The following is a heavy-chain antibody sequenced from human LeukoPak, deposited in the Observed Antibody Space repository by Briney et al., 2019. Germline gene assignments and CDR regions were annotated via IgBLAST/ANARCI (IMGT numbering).Heavy chain of an antibody. V-gene: IGHV3-30*03. CDR1: GFTFTNYS. Sequence: GGSLRLSCTASGFTFTNYSMNWVRQAPGKGLEWVAVISYDGSNKYYADSVKGRFTISRDNSKNTLYLQMNSLRAEDTAVYYCARGVVLRYFDWLLQKEDDAFDIWGQGTMVTVSS. CDR2: ISYDGSNK. CDR3: ARGVVLRYFDWLLQKEDDAFDI. J-gene: IGHJ3*02. D-gene: IGHD3-9*01.